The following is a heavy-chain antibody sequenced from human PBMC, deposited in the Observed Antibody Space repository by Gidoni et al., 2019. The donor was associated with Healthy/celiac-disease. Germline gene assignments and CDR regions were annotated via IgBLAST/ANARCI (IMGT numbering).Heavy chain of an antibody. J-gene: IGHJ6*02. CDR2: ISSSSSYI. CDR3: ARGTMVRGVGYGMDV. CDR1: GFTFSSYS. V-gene: IGHV3-21*01. Sequence: EVQLVESGGGLVKPGGSLRLSCAASGFTFSSYSMNWVRQAPGKGLECVSSISSSSSYIYYADSVKGRFTISRDNAKNSLYLQMNSLRAEDTAVYYCARGTMVRGVGYGMDVWGQGTTVTVSS. D-gene: IGHD3-10*01.